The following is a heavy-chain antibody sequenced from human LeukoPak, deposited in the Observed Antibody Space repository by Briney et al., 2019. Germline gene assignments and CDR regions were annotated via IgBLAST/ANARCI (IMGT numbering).Heavy chain of an antibody. CDR3: ARGAPPQN. CDR1: GGSISSSSYY. V-gene: IGHV4-39*07. J-gene: IGHJ4*02. Sequence: SETLSLTCTVSGGSISSSSYYRGWICQPPGKGLEWIGSVYYTGASYYNPSLKSRVTISIDTSKNHFSLNLTSVTAADTAVYYCARGAPPQNWGQGALVTVSS. CDR2: VYYTGAS.